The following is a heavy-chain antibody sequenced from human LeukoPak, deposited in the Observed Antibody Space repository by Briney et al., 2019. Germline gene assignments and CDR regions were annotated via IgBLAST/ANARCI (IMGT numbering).Heavy chain of an antibody. Sequence: PGGSLRLSCAASGFTFSNYEMNWVRQAPGKGLEWVSYISSSGVAIHYADSVEGRFTISRDNAKNSLYLQMNSLRAEDTAVYYCAREAPDWFDSWGQGTLVTVSS. CDR3: AREAPDWFDS. CDR2: ISSSGVAI. V-gene: IGHV3-48*03. J-gene: IGHJ5*01. CDR1: GFTFSNYE.